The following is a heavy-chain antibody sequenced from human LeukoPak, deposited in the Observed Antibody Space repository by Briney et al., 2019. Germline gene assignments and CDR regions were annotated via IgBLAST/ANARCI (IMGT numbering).Heavy chain of an antibody. V-gene: IGHV4-39*07. D-gene: IGHD6-6*01. CDR2: IYHSGST. Sequence: PSETLSLTCTASGGSISSGSYYWSWIRQPPGKGLEWIGSIYHSGSTYYNPSLKSRVTISVDTSKNQFSLKLSSVTAADTAVYYCARAEYSSFFFDYWGQGTLVTVSS. J-gene: IGHJ4*02. CDR1: GGSISSGSYY. CDR3: ARAEYSSFFFDY.